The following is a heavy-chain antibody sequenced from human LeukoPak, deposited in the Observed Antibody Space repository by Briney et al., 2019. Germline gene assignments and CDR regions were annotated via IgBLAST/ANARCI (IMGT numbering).Heavy chain of an antibody. CDR1: GGSISSSSYY. D-gene: IGHD6-13*01. Sequence: PSETLSLTCTVSGGSISSSSYYWGWIRQPPGKGLEWIGSIYYSGSTYYNPSLKSRVTISVDTSKNQFSLKLSPVTAADTAVYYCARVPGQQLLTFDYWGQGTLVTVSS. J-gene: IGHJ4*02. CDR2: IYYSGST. CDR3: ARVPGQQLLTFDY. V-gene: IGHV4-39*01.